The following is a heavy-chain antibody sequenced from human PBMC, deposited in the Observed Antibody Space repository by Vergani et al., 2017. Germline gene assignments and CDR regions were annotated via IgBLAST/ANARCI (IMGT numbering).Heavy chain of an antibody. Sequence: QFQLFQSVAEVKKPGASVKVSCKASGYTFTDYFMHWVRQAPGQGLEWMGWINPNRGGTNYAQKFQGRVTMTRDTSISTAYMELSNLRSDDTACYYCARVGTSSNRDYFDYWGQGTLVTVSS. J-gene: IGHJ4*02. CDR3: ARVGTSSNRDYFDY. V-gene: IGHV1-2*02. CDR2: INPNRGGT. CDR1: GYTFTDYF. D-gene: IGHD2-2*01.